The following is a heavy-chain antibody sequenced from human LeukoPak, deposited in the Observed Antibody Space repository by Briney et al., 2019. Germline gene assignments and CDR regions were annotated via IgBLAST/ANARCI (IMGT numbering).Heavy chain of an antibody. CDR3: ASGVATNRPADASIDY. CDR1: GGTFISYA. Sequence: SVKVSCKASGGTFISYAISWVRQAPGQGLEWMGGIIPIFGTTNYAHNFQGRVTITTDESTSTAYMELSSLRSEDTAVYYCASGVATNRPADASIDYWGQGTLVTVSS. V-gene: IGHV1-69*05. J-gene: IGHJ4*02. CDR2: IIPIFGTT. D-gene: IGHD5-12*01.